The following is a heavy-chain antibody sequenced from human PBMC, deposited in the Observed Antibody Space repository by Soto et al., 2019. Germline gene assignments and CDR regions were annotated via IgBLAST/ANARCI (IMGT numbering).Heavy chain of an antibody. CDR1: GFTFSSYA. D-gene: IGHD4-4*01. V-gene: IGHV3-30-3*01. CDR3: ARPLWRDDYNWGYFDL. J-gene: IGHJ2*01. CDR2: ISYDGSNK. Sequence: QVQLVESGGGVVQPGRSLRLSCAASGFTFSSYATHWVRQAPGKGLEWVAVISYDGSNKYYADSVKGRFTISRDNSKNTLYLQMYSLRAEDTAVYYCARPLWRDDYNWGYFDLWGRGTLVTVSS.